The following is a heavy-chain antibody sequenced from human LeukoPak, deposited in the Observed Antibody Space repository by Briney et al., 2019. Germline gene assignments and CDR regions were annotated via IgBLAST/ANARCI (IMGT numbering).Heavy chain of an antibody. CDR2: IKQDGSEK. CDR1: GFTFSSYG. Sequence: GGSLRLSCAASGFTFSSYGMHWVRQAPGKGLEWVANIKQDGSEKYYVDSVKGRFTISRDNAKNSLYLQMNSLRAEDTAVYYCARDSGTWGYWGQGTLVTVSS. V-gene: IGHV3-7*01. J-gene: IGHJ4*02. CDR3: ARDSGTWGY. D-gene: IGHD6-25*01.